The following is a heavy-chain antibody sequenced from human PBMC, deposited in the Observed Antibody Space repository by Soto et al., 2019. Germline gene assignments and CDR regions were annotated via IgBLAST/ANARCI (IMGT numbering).Heavy chain of an antibody. J-gene: IGHJ4*02. CDR1: GFTFNNYW. Sequence: EVQLVESGGGLVQPGGSLRLSCAASGFTFNNYWMHWFRQVPGKGLVWVSRIQSDGSSTDYADSVKGRFTISRDNVKNTLYLQMDSLRVEDTAVYSCARGGNPDYWGQGTLVSVSS. CDR2: IQSDGSST. CDR3: ARGGNPDY. V-gene: IGHV3-74*01. D-gene: IGHD4-4*01.